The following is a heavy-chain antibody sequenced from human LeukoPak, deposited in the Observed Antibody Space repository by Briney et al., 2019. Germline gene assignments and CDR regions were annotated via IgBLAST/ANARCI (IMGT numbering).Heavy chain of an antibody. D-gene: IGHD3-10*01. CDR2: INAGNGNT. CDR1: GYTFTSYA. J-gene: IGHJ4*02. Sequence: ASVKVSCKASGYTFTSYAMHWVRQAPGQRLEWMGWINAGNGNTKYSQKFQGRVTITRDTSAGTAYMELSSLRSEDTAVYYCARESHLVRGVIGLLSYWGQGTLVTVSS. V-gene: IGHV1-3*01. CDR3: ARESHLVRGVIGLLSY.